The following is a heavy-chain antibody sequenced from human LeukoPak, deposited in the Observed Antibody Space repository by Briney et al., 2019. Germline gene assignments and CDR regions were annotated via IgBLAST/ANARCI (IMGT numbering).Heavy chain of an antibody. CDR3: ARRSRATYYYDSSGYYYEGFDDAFDI. CDR1: GYTFTSYG. Sequence: ASVKVSCKASGYTFTSYGISWVRQAPGQGLEWMGWISAYNGNTNYAQKLQGRVTMATDTSTRTAYMELRSLRSDDTAVYYCARRSRATYYYDSSGYYYEGFDDAFDIWGQGTMVTVSS. CDR2: ISAYNGNT. V-gene: IGHV1-18*01. D-gene: IGHD3-22*01. J-gene: IGHJ3*02.